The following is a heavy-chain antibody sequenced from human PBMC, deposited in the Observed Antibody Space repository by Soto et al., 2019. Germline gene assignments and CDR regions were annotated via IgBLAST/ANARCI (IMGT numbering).Heavy chain of an antibody. V-gene: IGHV5-51*01. CDR1: GYRFSNFW. Sequence: EVQLVQSGAEVKKPGESLKISCTGSGYRFSNFWIGWVRQMPGKGLEWMGIIYPGDSDTRYTPSFQGQVTMSADKSINTAYLQWSNQKASDTAMYYCTRQRGDYYGSGSYYSFGRETDYWGQGTLVTVSS. CDR2: IYPGDSDT. J-gene: IGHJ4*02. CDR3: TRQRGDYYGSGSYYSFGRETDY. D-gene: IGHD3-10*01.